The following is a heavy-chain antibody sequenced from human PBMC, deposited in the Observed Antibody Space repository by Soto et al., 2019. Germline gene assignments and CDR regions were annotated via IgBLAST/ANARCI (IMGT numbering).Heavy chain of an antibody. CDR2: IWYDGSNK. Sequence: GGSLRLSCAASGFPFSSYGMHWVRQAPGKGLDWVGVIWYDGSNKDYAESVKGRFTISRDNSKNMLYLQMNSLRADDTAVYYCASSINWGQGTLVTVS. J-gene: IGHJ4*02. V-gene: IGHV3-33*03. CDR3: ASSIN. CDR1: GFPFSSYG.